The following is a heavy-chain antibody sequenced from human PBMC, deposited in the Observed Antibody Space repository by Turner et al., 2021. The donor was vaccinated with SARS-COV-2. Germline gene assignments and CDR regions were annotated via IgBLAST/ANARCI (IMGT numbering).Heavy chain of an antibody. CDR1: GFNFRSYA. CDR2: TPYDGSDQ. Sequence: QVQLVESGGGEVQPGTSLRLSCAASGFNFRSYAMHWVRQAPGRGLEWVAVTPYDGSDQYYRDSVKGRFTISRDNSQNTLYLQMNSLRPEDTAVYYCARVGSSWYGEIDYWGQGTLVTVSS. J-gene: IGHJ4*02. V-gene: IGHV3-30-3*01. D-gene: IGHD3-10*01. CDR3: ARVGSSWYGEIDY.